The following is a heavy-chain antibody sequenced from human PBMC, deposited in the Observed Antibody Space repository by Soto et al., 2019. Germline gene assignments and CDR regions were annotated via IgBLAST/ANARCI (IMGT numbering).Heavy chain of an antibody. V-gene: IGHV4-30-4*01. D-gene: IGHD2-15*01. Sequence: SETLSLTCTVSGGSISSGDYYWSWIRQPPGKGLDCIGYIYYSGSTYYNPSLKSRVTISVDTSKNQFSLKLSSVTAADTAVYYCARDQRIGGPRRYYYYYYGMDVWGQGTTVTVSS. CDR3: ARDQRIGGPRRYYYYYYGMDV. CDR2: IYYSGST. CDR1: GGSISSGDYY. J-gene: IGHJ6*02.